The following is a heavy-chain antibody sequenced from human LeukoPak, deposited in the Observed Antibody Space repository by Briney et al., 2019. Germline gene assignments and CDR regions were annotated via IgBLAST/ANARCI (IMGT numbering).Heavy chain of an antibody. J-gene: IGHJ4*02. V-gene: IGHV1-46*01. CDR2: INLSGGST. Sequence: ASVNVSCKASGYTFTSYYMHWVRQAPGQGLEWMGLINLSGGSTSYAQKFQGRVTMTRDTSTSTVYMELSSLRSEGTAVYYCARVQRVAAVGGYYFDYWGQGTLVTVSS. CDR3: ARVQRVAAVGGYYFDY. CDR1: GYTFTSYY. D-gene: IGHD6-19*01.